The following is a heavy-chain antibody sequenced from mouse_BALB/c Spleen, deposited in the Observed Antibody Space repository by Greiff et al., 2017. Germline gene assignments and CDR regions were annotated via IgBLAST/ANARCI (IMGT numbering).Heavy chain of an antibody. Sequence: EVKLVESGGGLVQPGGSLKLSCAASGFTFSSYTMSWVRQTPEKRLEWVAYISNGGGSTYYPDTVKGRFTISRDNAKNTLYLQMSSLKSEDTAMYYCARGGPGQGFAYWGQGTLVTVSA. CDR3: ARGGPGQGFAY. D-gene: IGHD3-3*01. CDR1: GFTFSSYT. CDR2: ISNGGGST. J-gene: IGHJ3*01. V-gene: IGHV5-12-2*01.